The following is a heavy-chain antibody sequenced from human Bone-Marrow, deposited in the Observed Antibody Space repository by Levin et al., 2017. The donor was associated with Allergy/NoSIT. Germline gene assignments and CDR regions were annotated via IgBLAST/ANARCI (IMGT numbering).Heavy chain of an antibody. D-gene: IGHD1-26*01. Sequence: PGGSLRLSCTASGFTFTDYPMHWVRQAPGKGLEWVAIVSPDGTTKYYEDSVKGRFTISRDNSKNTLYLEINSLRTEDTGVFYCAKDPLWDDYWGQGTLVTVSS. CDR3: AKDPLWDDY. J-gene: IGHJ4*02. CDR1: GFTFTDYP. V-gene: IGHV3-30*18. CDR2: VSPDGTTK.